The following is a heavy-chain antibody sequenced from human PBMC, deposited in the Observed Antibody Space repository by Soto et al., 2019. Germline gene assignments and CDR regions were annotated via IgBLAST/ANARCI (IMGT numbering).Heavy chain of an antibody. D-gene: IGHD4-17*01. V-gene: IGHV1-69*13. CDR1: GGTISSYA. Sequence: GASAKVSCKDSGGTISSYAITWVRQAPGQGLEWMGGIIPIFGTANYAQKFQGRVTITADESTSTAYMELSSLRSEDTAVYYCARTLYGDNVDYWGQGTLVTVSS. CDR3: ARTLYGDNVDY. J-gene: IGHJ4*02. CDR2: IIPIFGTA.